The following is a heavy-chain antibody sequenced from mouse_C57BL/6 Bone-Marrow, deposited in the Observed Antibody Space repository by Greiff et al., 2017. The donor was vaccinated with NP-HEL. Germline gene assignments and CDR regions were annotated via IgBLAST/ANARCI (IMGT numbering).Heavy chain of an antibody. D-gene: IGHD1-1*01. CDR1: GYTFTSYG. CDR2: IYPRSGNT. Sequence: QVQLKESGAELARPGASVKLSCKASGYTFTSYGISWVKQRTGQGLEWIGEIYPRSGNTYYNEKFKGKATLTADKSSSTAYMELRSLTSEDSAVYFCARNRGSSYYAMDYWGQGTSVTVSS. J-gene: IGHJ4*01. V-gene: IGHV1-81*01. CDR3: ARNRGSSYYAMDY.